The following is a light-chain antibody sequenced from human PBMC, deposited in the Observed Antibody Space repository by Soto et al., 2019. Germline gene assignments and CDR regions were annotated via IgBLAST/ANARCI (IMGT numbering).Light chain of an antibody. CDR3: QQLDGYPIT. CDR2: AAS. J-gene: IGKJ5*01. CDR1: QGISNY. V-gene: IGKV1-9*01. Sequence: DIQLTQSPSFLSASFGDRVTITWRASQGISNYLAWYQQKPGKAPKLLIYAASTLQSGVPSRFSGSGYGTEFNLTISSLQTEDFATYYCQQLDGYPITFGQGTRLEIK.